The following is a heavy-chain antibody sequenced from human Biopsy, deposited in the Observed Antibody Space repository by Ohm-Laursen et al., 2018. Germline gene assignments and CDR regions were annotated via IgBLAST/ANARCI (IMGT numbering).Heavy chain of an antibody. V-gene: IGHV3-33*04. Sequence: SLRLSCTAFGFTFSRYAMSWVRQAPGKGLEWISLIWYDGTNEDYADSVKGRFTISGDNSKNTLYLQINTLTLEDTAFYYCARGLSSGWYGYFDVWGRGTLVTVSS. D-gene: IGHD6-19*01. J-gene: IGHJ2*01. CDR3: ARGLSSGWYGYFDV. CDR2: IWYDGTNE. CDR1: GFTFSRYA.